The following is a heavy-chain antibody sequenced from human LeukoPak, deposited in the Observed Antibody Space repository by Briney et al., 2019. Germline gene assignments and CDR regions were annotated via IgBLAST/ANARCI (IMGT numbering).Heavy chain of an antibody. CDR2: INHSGST. CDR1: GGSFSGYY. J-gene: IGHJ4*02. CDR3: ARGNYDSSGYYFDY. D-gene: IGHD3-22*01. V-gene: IGHV4-34*01. Sequence: SETLSLTCAVYGGSFSGYYWSWIRQPPGKGLEWIGEINHSGSTNYNPSLKSRVTISVDRSKNQFSLNLSSVTAADTAVYYCARGNYDSSGYYFDYWGQGTLVTVSS.